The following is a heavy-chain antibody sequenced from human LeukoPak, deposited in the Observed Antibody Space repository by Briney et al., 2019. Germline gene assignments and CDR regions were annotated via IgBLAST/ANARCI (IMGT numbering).Heavy chain of an antibody. J-gene: IGHJ4*02. CDR2: MNPNSGNT. Sequence: ASVKVSCKASGYTFTSYDINWVRQATGQGLEWMGWMNPNSGNTGYAQKFQGRVTMTRNTSISTAYMELSSLRSEDTAVYYCARVIDITTHFDYWGQGTLVTVSS. D-gene: IGHD4-4*01. CDR3: ARVIDITTHFDY. CDR1: GYTFTSYD. V-gene: IGHV1-8*01.